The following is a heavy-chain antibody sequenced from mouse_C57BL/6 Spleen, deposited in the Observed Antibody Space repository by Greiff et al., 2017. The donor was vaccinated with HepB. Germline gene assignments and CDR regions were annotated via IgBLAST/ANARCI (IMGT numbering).Heavy chain of an antibody. J-gene: IGHJ1*03. D-gene: IGHD2-4*01. CDR2: IYPSDSET. Sequence: QVQLQQPGAELVRPGSSVKLSCKASGYTFTSYWMDWVKQRPGQGLEWIGNIYPSDSETHYNQKFKDKATLTVDKSSSTAYMQLSSLTSEDSAVYYCARRGYDYAYWYFDVWGTGTTVTVSS. V-gene: IGHV1-61*01. CDR1: GYTFTSYW. CDR3: ARRGYDYAYWYFDV.